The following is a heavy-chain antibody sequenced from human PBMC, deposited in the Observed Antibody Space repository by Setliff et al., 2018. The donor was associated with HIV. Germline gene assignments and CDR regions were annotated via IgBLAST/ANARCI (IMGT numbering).Heavy chain of an antibody. V-gene: IGHV1-69*13. CDR2: ITPIFGTI. Sequence: ASVKVSCKASGGTFSNYAINWVRRAPGQGLEWVGGITPIFGTINYAPKFLGRVTITADESTTAAYMELSSLRSEDTAVYFCARGPNAAGYMDVWGKGTTVTVSS. J-gene: IGHJ6*03. CDR3: ARGPNAAGYMDV. D-gene: IGHD2-15*01. CDR1: GGTFSNYA.